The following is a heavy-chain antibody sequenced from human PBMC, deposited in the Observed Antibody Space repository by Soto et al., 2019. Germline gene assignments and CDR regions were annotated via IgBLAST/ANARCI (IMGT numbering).Heavy chain of an antibody. CDR2: ISSSSSYI. CDR3: ARDANYGRYYGDLDY. J-gene: IGHJ4*02. Sequence: GGSLRLSCAASGFTFSSYSMNWVRQAPGKGLEWVSSISSSSSYIYYADSVKGRFTISRDNAKNSLYLQMNSLRAEDTAVYYCARDANYGRYYGDLDYWGQGTLVTVSS. CDR1: GFTFSSYS. V-gene: IGHV3-21*01. D-gene: IGHD4-17*01.